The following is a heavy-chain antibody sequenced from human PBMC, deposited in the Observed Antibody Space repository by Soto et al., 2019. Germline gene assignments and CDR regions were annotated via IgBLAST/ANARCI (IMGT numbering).Heavy chain of an antibody. CDR2: IWYDGRNK. J-gene: IGHJ4*02. Sequence: PGGSLRLSCAASGFSFSSYGMHWVRQAPGKGLEWVAIIWYDGRNKNYADSVKGRFTISRDNSNNTLYLQMNSLRAEDTAVYYCARDLSSVSVEYWGQGALVTVTS. V-gene: IGHV3-33*01. D-gene: IGHD3-22*01. CDR1: GFSFSSYG. CDR3: ARDLSSVSVEY.